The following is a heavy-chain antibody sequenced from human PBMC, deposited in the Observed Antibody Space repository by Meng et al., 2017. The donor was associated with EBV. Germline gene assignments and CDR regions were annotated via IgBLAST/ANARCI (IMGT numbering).Heavy chain of an antibody. CDR1: RFSLSTRALG. V-gene: IGHV2-5*01. D-gene: IGHD6-6*01. CDR2: IYWYNDK. J-gene: IGHJ4*02. Sequence: QLSLKASGPTQVKPTQTLSLTCTFSRFSLSTRALGVCSIRQPPGKALQWIALIYWYNDKRYSQYLKSRLTITTETSTNQVLITMTTIDPAAEDTSYCAHTIAARHFDYWGQGTLVTVSS. CDR3: AHTIAARHFDY.